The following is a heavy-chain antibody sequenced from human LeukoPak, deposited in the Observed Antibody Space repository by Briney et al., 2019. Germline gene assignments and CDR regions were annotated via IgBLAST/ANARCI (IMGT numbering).Heavy chain of an antibody. CDR2: INHSGST. Sequence: SETLSLTCAVYGGPFSGYYWSWIRQPPGKGLEWVGEINHSGSTNYNPSLKSRVTISVDTSKNQFSLKLSSVTAADTAVYYCARGVIGYYFDYWGQGTLVTVSS. J-gene: IGHJ4*02. CDR1: GGPFSGYY. D-gene: IGHD3-16*02. V-gene: IGHV4-34*01. CDR3: ARGVIGYYFDY.